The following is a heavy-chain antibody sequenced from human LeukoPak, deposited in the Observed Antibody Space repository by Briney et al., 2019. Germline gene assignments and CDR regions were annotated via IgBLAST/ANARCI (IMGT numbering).Heavy chain of an antibody. V-gene: IGHV3-48*03. D-gene: IGHD2-15*01. J-gene: IGHJ4*02. CDR1: GFTFSTYE. Sequence: GGSLRLSCAASGFTFSTYEMNWVRQAPGKGLEWVSYISSSGDFIYYADSVKGRFTISRDNAKNSLYLQMSSLRAEDTAVYFCARDQIGSDIDYWGQGTLVTVSS. CDR2: ISSSGDFI. CDR3: ARDQIGSDIDY.